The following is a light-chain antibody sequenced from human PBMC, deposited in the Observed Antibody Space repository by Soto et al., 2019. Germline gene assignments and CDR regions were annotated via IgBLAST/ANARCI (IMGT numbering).Light chain of an antibody. CDR1: QSISSY. J-gene: IGKJ4*01. V-gene: IGKV1-39*01. Sequence: DIQMTQSRSSLSASVGDRVTITCRTSQSISSYLNWYQQKPGKAPKLLIYAASSLQSGVPSRFSGSGSGTDFTLTISSLQPEVFATYYCQQSYSTPLTFGGGTKVEIK. CDR3: QQSYSTPLT. CDR2: AAS.